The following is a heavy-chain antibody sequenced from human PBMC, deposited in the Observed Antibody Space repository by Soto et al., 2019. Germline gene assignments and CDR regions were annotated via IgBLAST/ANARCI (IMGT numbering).Heavy chain of an antibody. V-gene: IGHV1-69*13. CDR3: ARTKYCSSTSCYAYYFDY. J-gene: IGHJ4*02. CDR2: IIPIFGTA. Sequence: SVKVSCKASGGTFSSYAISWVRQAPGQGLEWMGGIIPIFGTANYAQKFQGRVTITADESTSTAYMELSSLRSEDTAVYYCARTKYCSSTSCYAYYFDYWGQGTMVTVSS. D-gene: IGHD2-2*01. CDR1: GGTFSSYA.